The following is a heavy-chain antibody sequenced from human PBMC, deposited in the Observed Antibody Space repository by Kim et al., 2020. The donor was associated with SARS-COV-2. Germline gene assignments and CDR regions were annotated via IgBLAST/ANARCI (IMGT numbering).Heavy chain of an antibody. Sequence: ADSVKGRFTISRDNSKNTLYLQMNSLRAEDTAVYYCAKPIDYYGSGSYAVWGQGTLVTVSS. J-gene: IGHJ4*02. V-gene: IGHV3-23*01. CDR3: AKPIDYYGSGSYAV. D-gene: IGHD3-10*01.